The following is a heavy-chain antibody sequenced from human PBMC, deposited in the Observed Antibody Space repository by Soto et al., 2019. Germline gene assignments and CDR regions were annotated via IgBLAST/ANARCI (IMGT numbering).Heavy chain of an antibody. CDR1: GGSISSGGYY. V-gene: IGHV4-31*03. D-gene: IGHD2-15*01. CDR2: IDYSEST. J-gene: IGHJ5*02. Sequence: QVQLQESGPVLVKPSQTLSLTCTVSGGSISSGGYYWSWIRQHPGKGLEWIGYIDYSESTYYNPSLKSRVTISVDTSKHQFSLKLNSVTAADTAVYYCARQVVVVGFDPLGQGTLVTVSS. CDR3: ARQVVVVGFDP.